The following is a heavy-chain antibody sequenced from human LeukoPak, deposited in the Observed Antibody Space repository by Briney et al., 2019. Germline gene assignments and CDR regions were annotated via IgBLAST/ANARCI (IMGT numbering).Heavy chain of an antibody. J-gene: IGHJ4*02. CDR1: GGSINTYY. V-gene: IGHV4-59*08. Sequence: SETLSLTCTVSGGSINTYYWSWIRQPPGKGLEWLGYIYSDGSTNYNPSLKSRLTISVDTSKNPFSLKLSSVTAADTAVYYCARPGGAAADAFDYWGQGTLVTISS. D-gene: IGHD6-13*01. CDR2: IYSDGST. CDR3: ARPGGAAADAFDY.